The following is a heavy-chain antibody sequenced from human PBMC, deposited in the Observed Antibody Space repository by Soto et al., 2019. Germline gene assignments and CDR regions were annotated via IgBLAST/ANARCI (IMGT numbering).Heavy chain of an antibody. CDR2: ISYDVSRK. V-gene: IGHV3-30*18. CDR3: AKDRVESGLGDVDY. Sequence: QVQLVESGGGVVQPGRSLRLSCAASGFTFSSHGMHWVRQAPGKGLEWVAVISYDVSRKYYADSVKGRFTISRDNSKNTLYLQMNSLRAEDTAVYYCAKDRVESGLGDVDYGGQGTLVTFPS. D-gene: IGHD3-16*01. CDR1: GFTFSSHG. J-gene: IGHJ4*02.